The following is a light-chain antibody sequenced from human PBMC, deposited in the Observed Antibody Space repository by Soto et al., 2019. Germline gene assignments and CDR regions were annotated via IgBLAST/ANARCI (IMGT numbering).Light chain of an antibody. V-gene: IGKV3D-15*01. J-gene: IGKJ4*01. CDR2: DAS. CDR3: QQYNNWPPLT. CDR1: QSVSSSY. Sequence: IVLTQSPATLSLSPGERVTLSCRASQSVSSSYLTWYQQKPGQAPRLLIYDASSRATGTPARFSGSGSGTEFTLTISRLQSEDFAVYYCQQYNNWPPLTFGGGTKVDIK.